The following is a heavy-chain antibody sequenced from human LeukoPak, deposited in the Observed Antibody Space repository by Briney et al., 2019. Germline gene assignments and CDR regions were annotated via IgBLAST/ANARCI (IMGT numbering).Heavy chain of an antibody. CDR2: IKSKIDGGTT. Sequence: GGSLRLSCAASVFTFSNAWMSWVRQAPGQGRQWVGRIKSKIDGGTTDYAAPVKGRFTISRDDSKNTLYLQMNILKTEDTAVYYCSGFEGDLEPGGKLYYYYMDVWGKGTTVTVSS. CDR1: VFTFSNAW. V-gene: IGHV3-15*01. J-gene: IGHJ6*03. D-gene: IGHD1-14*01. CDR3: SGFEGDLEPGGKLYYYYMDV.